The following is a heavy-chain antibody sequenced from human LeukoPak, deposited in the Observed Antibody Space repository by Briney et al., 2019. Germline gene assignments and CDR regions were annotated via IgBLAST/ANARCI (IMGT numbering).Heavy chain of an antibody. CDR1: GFTFSSYS. D-gene: IGHD2-15*01. J-gene: IGHJ4*02. V-gene: IGHV3-21*01. Sequence: GGSLRLSCVASGFTFSSYSMNWVRQSPGKGLEGVSSISTDSSYIYYADTVKGRFTIPRHNAKHSLYLQMNRLRAEDPALYYFARDIGGDYWGRGTLVTVSS. CDR3: ARDIGGDY. CDR2: ISTDSSYI.